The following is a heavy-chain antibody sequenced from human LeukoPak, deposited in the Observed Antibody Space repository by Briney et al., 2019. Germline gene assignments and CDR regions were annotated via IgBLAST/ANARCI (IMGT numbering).Heavy chain of an antibody. CDR1: GGSISSYY. D-gene: IGHD1-26*01. Sequence: SETLSLTCTVSGGSISSYYWSWIRQPPGKGLEWIGYIYYSGSTNYNPSLKSRVTISVDTSKNQFSLKLSSVTAADTAVYYCARISAYSGTYYWGQGTLATVSS. J-gene: IGHJ4*02. CDR2: IYYSGST. CDR3: ARISAYSGTYY. V-gene: IGHV4-59*08.